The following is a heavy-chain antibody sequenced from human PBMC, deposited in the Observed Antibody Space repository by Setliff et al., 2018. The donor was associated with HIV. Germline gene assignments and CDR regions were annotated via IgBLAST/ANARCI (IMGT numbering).Heavy chain of an antibody. CDR1: GGSISSHY. J-gene: IGHJ6*03. D-gene: IGHD3-3*01. CDR3: ARCYYNFWSGYPLDCMVV. V-gene: IGHV4-4*08. Sequence: SETLSLTCTVSGGSISSHYWSWIRQPPGKGLEWIGHIYTSGSTNYNPSLKSRVTMSVGTSKNQFSLKLSSVTAADTAVYYCARCYYNFWSGYPLDCMVVWGKGTTVTVSS. CDR2: IYTSGST.